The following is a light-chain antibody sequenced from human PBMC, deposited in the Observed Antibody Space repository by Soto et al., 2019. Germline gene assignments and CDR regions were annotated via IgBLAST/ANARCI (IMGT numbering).Light chain of an antibody. CDR1: QSVSSSY. CDR2: GAS. J-gene: IGKJ1*01. V-gene: IGKV3-20*01. Sequence: ETVLTQSPGTQSLSPGEGATLSCRASQSVSSSYLAWYLQRPGQSPRLLIYGASSRATGIPDRFSGSGSGTDFTLTISGLEPEEFAVYYCQQYGRSPPSWTFGQGTKVEIK. CDR3: QQYGRSPPSWT.